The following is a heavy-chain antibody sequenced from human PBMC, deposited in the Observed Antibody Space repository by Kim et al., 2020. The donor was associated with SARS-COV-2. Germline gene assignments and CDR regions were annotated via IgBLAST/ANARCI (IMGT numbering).Heavy chain of an antibody. CDR3: TTKTYSSSWYTFDY. D-gene: IGHD6-13*01. V-gene: IGHV3-15*01. Sequence: AAPVKGRFTISRNDSKNTLYLQMNSLKTEDTAVYYCTTKTYSSSWYTFDYWGQGTLVTVSS. J-gene: IGHJ4*02.